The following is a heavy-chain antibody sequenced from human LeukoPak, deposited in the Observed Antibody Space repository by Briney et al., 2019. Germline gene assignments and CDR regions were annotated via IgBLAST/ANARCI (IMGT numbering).Heavy chain of an antibody. V-gene: IGHV1-69*13. J-gene: IGHJ4*02. D-gene: IGHD3-3*01. CDR1: GGTFSSYA. Sequence: EASVKVSCKASGGTFSSYAISWVLQAPGQGLEWMGGIIPIFGTANYAQKFQGRVTITADESTSTAYMELSSLRSEDTAVYYCARGSGEWLAHIVSWGQGTLVTVSS. CDR3: ARGSGEWLAHIVS. CDR2: IIPIFGTA.